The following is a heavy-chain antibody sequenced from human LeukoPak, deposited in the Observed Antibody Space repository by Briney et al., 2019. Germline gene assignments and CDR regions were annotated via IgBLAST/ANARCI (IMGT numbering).Heavy chain of an antibody. CDR3: ATRSLWFGESAVFDY. V-gene: IGHV1-24*01. Sequence: GASVKVSCKVSGYTLTELSMHWVRQAPGKGLEWMGGFDPEDGETIYAQKFQGRVTMTEDTSTDTAYMELSSLRSEDTAAYYCATRSLWFGESAVFDYWGQGTLVTVSS. CDR1: GYTLTELS. CDR2: FDPEDGET. D-gene: IGHD3-10*01. J-gene: IGHJ4*02.